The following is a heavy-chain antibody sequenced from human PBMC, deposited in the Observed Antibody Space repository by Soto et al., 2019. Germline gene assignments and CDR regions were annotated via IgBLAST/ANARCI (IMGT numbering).Heavy chain of an antibody. J-gene: IGHJ4*02. V-gene: IGHV3-74*01. CDR2: ISSDGSGT. D-gene: IGHD1-7*01. CDR1: GYTFSSYW. Sequence: EVQLVESGGGSVQPGGSLRRSCATSGYTFSSYWIHWVRQAPGEGLVWVSRISSDGSGTSYADSVKGRFTISRDNAKKTSFLQMSSLRAEDTAVYYCVRGGYDWNYADYWGQGTLVTVSS. CDR3: VRGGYDWNYADY.